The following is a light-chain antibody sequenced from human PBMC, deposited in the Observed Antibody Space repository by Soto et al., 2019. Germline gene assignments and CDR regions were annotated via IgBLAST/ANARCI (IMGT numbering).Light chain of an antibody. V-gene: IGLV2-23*01. J-gene: IGLJ1*01. Sequence: ALTQPASVSGSPGQSITISCTGTSSGVGSYNLVSWYQQHPGKAPKLMIYEGSKRPSGVSNRFSGSKSGNTASLTISGLQAEDEADYYCCSYAGSSTPYVFGTGTKVTVL. CDR2: EGS. CDR1: SSGVGSYNL. CDR3: CSYAGSSTPYV.